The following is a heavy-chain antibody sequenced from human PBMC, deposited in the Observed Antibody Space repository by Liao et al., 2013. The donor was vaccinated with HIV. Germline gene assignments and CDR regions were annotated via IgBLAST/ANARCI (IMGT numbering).Heavy chain of an antibody. CDR1: GGSISSGSYY. J-gene: IGHJ4*02. V-gene: IGHV4-61*02. CDR2: IYTSGST. Sequence: QVQLQESGPGLVKPSQTLSLTCTVSGGSISSGSYYWSWIRQPAGKGLEWIGRIYTSGSTNYNPSLKSRVTISVDTSKNQFSLKLSSVTAADTAVYYCAREKGQYYDFWSGYRNYFDLLGPGNPGHRLL. CDR3: AREKGQYYDFWSGYRNYFDL. D-gene: IGHD3-3*01.